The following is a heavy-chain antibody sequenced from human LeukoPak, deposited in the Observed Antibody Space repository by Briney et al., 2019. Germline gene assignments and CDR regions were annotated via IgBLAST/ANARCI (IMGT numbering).Heavy chain of an antibody. J-gene: IGHJ6*03. CDR1: GGTFSSYV. V-gene: IGHV1-69*13. CDR2: IIPIFGTA. CDR3: ARTTVTAYYSYYYYMDV. Sequence: ASVKVSCKASGGTFSSYVISWVRQAPGQGLEWMGGIIPIFGTANYAQKFQGRVTITADESTSTAYMELSSLRSEDTAVYYCARTTVTAYYSYYYYMDVWGKGTTVTVSS. D-gene: IGHD4-17*01.